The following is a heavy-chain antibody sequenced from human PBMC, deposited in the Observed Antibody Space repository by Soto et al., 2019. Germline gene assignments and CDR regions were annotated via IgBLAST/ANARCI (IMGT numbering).Heavy chain of an antibody. CDR2: INGDGSAT. Sequence: GGSLRLSCAASGFTFNNYWMHWVRQAPGEGLAWVSRINGDGSATTYADSVKGRFTISRDNAKNTLYLHMNSLSAEDTAVYFCAKGYSGYDYADWGQGSLVTVLL. CDR1: GFTFNNYW. CDR3: AKGYSGYDYAD. V-gene: IGHV3-74*01. D-gene: IGHD5-12*01. J-gene: IGHJ4*02.